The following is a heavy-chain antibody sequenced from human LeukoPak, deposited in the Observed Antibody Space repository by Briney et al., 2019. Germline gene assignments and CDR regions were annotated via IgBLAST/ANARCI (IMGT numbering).Heavy chain of an antibody. V-gene: IGHV3-7*03. CDR3: GKAGWLYAFDI. CDR1: GFTFSSYW. Sequence: GGSLRLSCAASGFTFSSYWMSWVRQAPGKGLEWVANIKKDGSEKYYVDSVKGRFTISRDNSKNTLYLQLNSLRAEDTAVYYCGKAGWLYAFDIWGQGTMVTVSS. CDR2: IKKDGSEK. D-gene: IGHD6-19*01. J-gene: IGHJ3*02.